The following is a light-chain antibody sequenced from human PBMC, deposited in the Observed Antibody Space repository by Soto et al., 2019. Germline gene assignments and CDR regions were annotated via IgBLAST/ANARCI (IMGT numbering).Light chain of an antibody. Sequence: IVLTESPGTLSLSQRPRANLNCRATSSGRSSYLAWYQQHPGQAPRLLIHGASRRHTGVPDRFSGSGSGTDFTLSINSLEPEDFAVYYCHQRNSWPRTFGQGT. V-gene: IGKV3D-20*02. CDR3: HQRNSWPRT. CDR1: SSGRSSY. CDR2: GAS. J-gene: IGKJ1*01.